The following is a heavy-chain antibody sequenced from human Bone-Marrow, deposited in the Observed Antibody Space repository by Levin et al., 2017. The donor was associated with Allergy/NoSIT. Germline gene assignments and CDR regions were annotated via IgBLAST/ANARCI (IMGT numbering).Heavy chain of an antibody. D-gene: IGHD6-6*01. CDR1: GFTFSTYG. CDR2: ITESWDT. V-gene: IGHV3-23*01. J-gene: IGHJ4*02. Sequence: GESLKISCTASGFTFSTYGMSWVRQAPGKGLEWVSSITESWDTFYADSVKGRFTISRDNSKNTIYLQMNSLRAEDTAVYYCAKTGALIQAVRRDFDYWGQGTLVTVSS. CDR3: AKTGALIQAVRRDFDY.